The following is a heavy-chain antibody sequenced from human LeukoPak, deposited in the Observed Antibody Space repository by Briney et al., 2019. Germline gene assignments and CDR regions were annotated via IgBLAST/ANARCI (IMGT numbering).Heavy chain of an antibody. J-gene: IGHJ5*02. D-gene: IGHD2-2*01. CDR2: IYHSGST. V-gene: IGHV4-38-2*01. CDR3: ARVAVVPAAMSYNWFDP. Sequence: SETLSLTCAVSGYSISSGYYWGWIRQPPGKGLEWIGSIYHSGSTYYNPSLKSRVTISVDTSKNQFSLKLSSVTAADTAVYYCARVAVVPAAMSYNWFDPWGQGTLVTVSS. CDR1: GYSISSGYY.